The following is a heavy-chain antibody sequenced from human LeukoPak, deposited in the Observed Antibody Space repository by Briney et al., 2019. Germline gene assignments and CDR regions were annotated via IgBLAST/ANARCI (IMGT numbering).Heavy chain of an antibody. V-gene: IGHV3-64*01. CDR2: ISSNGGST. CDR3: ARVLGDILTGFFDY. D-gene: IGHD3-9*01. CDR1: GFTFSIYA. J-gene: IGHJ4*02. Sequence: GGSLRLSCAASGFTFSIYAMHWVRQAPGKGLEYVSAISSNGGSTYYANSVKGRFTISRDNSKNTLYLQMGSLRAEDMAVYYCARVLGDILTGFFDYWGQGTLVTVSS.